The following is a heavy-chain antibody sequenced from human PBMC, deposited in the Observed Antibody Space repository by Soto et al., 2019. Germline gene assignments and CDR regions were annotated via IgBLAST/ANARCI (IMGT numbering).Heavy chain of an antibody. Sequence: GGSLRLSCAASGFTFSSYSMNWVRQAPGKGLEWVSSISSSSSYIYYADSVKGRFTISRDNAKNSLYLQMNSLRAEDTAVYDCAREGSGGSCYSVYWGQGTLVTVSS. CDR2: ISSSSSYI. J-gene: IGHJ4*02. CDR1: GFTFSSYS. D-gene: IGHD2-15*01. CDR3: AREGSGGSCYSVY. V-gene: IGHV3-21*01.